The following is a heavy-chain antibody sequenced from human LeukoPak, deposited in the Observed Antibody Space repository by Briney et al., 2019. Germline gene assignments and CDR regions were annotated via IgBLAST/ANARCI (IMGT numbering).Heavy chain of an antibody. Sequence: GGSLRLSCAASGFTFSSYVMTWVRQAPGKGPQWVSGISGSGGSTYYTDSVKGRFTISRDNSKNTLYLQMNSLRAEDTAVYYCAKDPTDTSSWYIVEYFQHWGQGTLVTVSS. J-gene: IGHJ1*01. V-gene: IGHV3-23*01. D-gene: IGHD6-13*01. CDR2: ISGSGGST. CDR3: AKDPTDTSSWYIVEYFQH. CDR1: GFTFSSYV.